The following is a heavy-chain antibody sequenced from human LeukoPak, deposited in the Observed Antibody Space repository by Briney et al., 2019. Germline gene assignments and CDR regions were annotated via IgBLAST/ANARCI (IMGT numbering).Heavy chain of an antibody. D-gene: IGHD1-26*01. CDR1: GGSITDCC. J-gene: IGHJ4*02. V-gene: IGHV4-4*09. Sequence: SETLSLTCTVSGGSITDCCWSWIRQPPAKALERIGYLYTSWRVNYNPSLKSRVTISADTSTNQFSPRLSSVTAADTAVYYCARGQEGATALFDYWGQGTPVTVSS. CDR3: ARGQEGATALFDY. CDR2: LYTSWRV.